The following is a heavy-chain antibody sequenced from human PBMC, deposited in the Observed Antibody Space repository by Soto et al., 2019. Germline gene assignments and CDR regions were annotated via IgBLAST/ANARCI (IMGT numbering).Heavy chain of an antibody. V-gene: IGHV3-33*01. CDR2: IWYDESKK. CDR3: ASERGSSYFDY. J-gene: IGHJ4*02. CDR1: GFPLSDYG. D-gene: IGHD1-26*01. Sequence: QVHLVESGGGVVQPGRSLRLSCAVSGFPLSDYGMHWVRQAPGKGLEWVAVIWYDESKKYYADSVKGRFTISRDTSKNTVYLQMNSLRGEDTAVYYCASERGSSYFDYWGQGTLVTVSS.